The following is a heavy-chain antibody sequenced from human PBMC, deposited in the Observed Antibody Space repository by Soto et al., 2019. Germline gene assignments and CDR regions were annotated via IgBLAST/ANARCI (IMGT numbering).Heavy chain of an antibody. CDR2: ISYHGTNK. CDR3: AKPPNDYGDYDYFLH. D-gene: IGHD4-17*01. V-gene: IGHV3-30*18. CDR1: GFTFSNYG. Sequence: QVQLVESGGGVVQPGRSLRLSCAASGFTFSNYGMHWVRQAPGKGLEWVAVISYHGTNKYYADSVKGRFTISRDNSKNTLYLQMNSLRAEDTAVYYCAKPPNDYGDYDYFLHWGQGTLVTVSS. J-gene: IGHJ1*01.